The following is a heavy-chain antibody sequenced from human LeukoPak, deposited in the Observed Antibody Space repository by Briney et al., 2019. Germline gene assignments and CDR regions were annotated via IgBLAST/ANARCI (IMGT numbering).Heavy chain of an antibody. Sequence: SVKVSCKASGGTFISYAISWVRQAPGQGLEWMGGIIPIFGTANYAQKFQGRVTITADESTSTAYMELSSLRSEDTAVYYCLSLGYCSGGSCFDDYWGQGTLVTVSS. V-gene: IGHV1-69*13. D-gene: IGHD2-15*01. J-gene: IGHJ4*02. CDR2: IIPIFGTA. CDR3: LSLGYCSGGSCFDDY. CDR1: GGTFISYA.